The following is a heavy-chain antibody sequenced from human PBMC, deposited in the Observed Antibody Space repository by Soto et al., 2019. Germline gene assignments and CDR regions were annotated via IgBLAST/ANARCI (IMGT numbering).Heavy chain of an antibody. Sequence: PSETLSLTCTVSVGSISGGGYCWSWIRQHPGKGLEWIGYIYYSGSTYYNPSLKSRVTISVDTSKNQFSLKLSSVTAADTAVYYCARDSRSARFGELLKDYGMDVWGQGTTVTVS. CDR2: IYYSGST. D-gene: IGHD3-10*01. V-gene: IGHV4-31*03. J-gene: IGHJ6*02. CDR1: VGSISGGGYC. CDR3: ARDSRSARFGELLKDYGMDV.